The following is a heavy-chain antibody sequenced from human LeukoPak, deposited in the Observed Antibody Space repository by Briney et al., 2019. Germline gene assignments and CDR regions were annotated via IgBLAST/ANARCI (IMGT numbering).Heavy chain of an antibody. Sequence: PSETLSLTCTVSGDSIGTYYWSWIRQPPGKGLEWIGYIYYSGSTNYNPSLKSRVTISVDTSKKQFSLKLSSLTAADTAVYYCARVYSTSSPFDYWGQGTLVTVSS. J-gene: IGHJ4*02. CDR1: GDSIGTYY. D-gene: IGHD6-6*01. CDR3: ARVYSTSSPFDY. CDR2: IYYSGST. V-gene: IGHV4-59*01.